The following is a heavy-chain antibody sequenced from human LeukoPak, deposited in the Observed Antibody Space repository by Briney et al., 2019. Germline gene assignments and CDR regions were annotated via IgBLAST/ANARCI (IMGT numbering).Heavy chain of an antibody. CDR2: ISWNSGII. D-gene: IGHD3-22*01. V-gene: IGHV3-9*01. Sequence: PGRSLRLSCAASGFTFDDYAMHWVRQAPGKGLEWVSGISWNSGIIGYADSVKGRFTISRDNAKNSLYLQMNSLRAEDTALYYCAKDSNYDSSGRFDYWGQGTLVTVSS. CDR3: AKDSNYDSSGRFDY. J-gene: IGHJ4*02. CDR1: GFTFDDYA.